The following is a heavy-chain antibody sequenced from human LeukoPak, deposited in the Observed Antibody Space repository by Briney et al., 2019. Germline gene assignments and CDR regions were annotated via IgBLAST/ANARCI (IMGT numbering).Heavy chain of an antibody. CDR3: ARDHDRSGWSTFNWFDP. CDR1: GYTFTSYG. CDR2: ISAYNGNT. V-gene: IGHV1-18*01. Sequence: ASVKASCKASGYTFTSYGISWVRQAPGQGLEWMGWISAYNGNTNYAQKLQGRVTMTTDTSTSTAYMELRSLRSDDTAVYYCARDHDRSGWSTFNWFDPWGQGTLVTVSS. D-gene: IGHD6-19*01. J-gene: IGHJ5*02.